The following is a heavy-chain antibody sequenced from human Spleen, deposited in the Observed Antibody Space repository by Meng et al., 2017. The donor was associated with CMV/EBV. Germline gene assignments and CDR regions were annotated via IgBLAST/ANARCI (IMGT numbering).Heavy chain of an antibody. CDR1: GYTFTSYD. V-gene: IGHV1-8*02. CDR2: MNPNSGNT. CDR3: ARDLSGTLTNPFDI. J-gene: IGHJ3*02. D-gene: IGHD2/OR15-2a*01. Sequence: ASVKVSCKASGYTFTSYDINWVRQATGQGLEWMGWMNPNSGNTGYAQNLQDRVTMTCDTSINTAYMDLTRLRSDDTAVYYCARDLSGTLTNPFDIWGQGTMVTVSS.